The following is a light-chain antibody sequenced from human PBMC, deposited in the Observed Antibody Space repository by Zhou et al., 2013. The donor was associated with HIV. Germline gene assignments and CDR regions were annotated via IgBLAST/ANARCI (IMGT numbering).Light chain of an antibody. CDR2: AAS. J-gene: IGKJ3*01. V-gene: IGKV1-8*01. CDR3: QHLNSYPLIFT. Sequence: AIRMTQSPSSFSASTGDRVTITCRASQGISSYLAWYQQKPGKAPKLLIYAASTLQSGVPSRFSGSGSGTDFTLTISCLQSEDFATYYCQHLNSYPLIFTFGPRDQSGYQT. CDR1: QGISSY.